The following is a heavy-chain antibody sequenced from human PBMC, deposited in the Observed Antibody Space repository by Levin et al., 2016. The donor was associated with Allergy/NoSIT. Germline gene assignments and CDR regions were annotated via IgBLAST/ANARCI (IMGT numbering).Heavy chain of an antibody. J-gene: IGHJ6*02. CDR3: ARIRATVMVRGGNFDYHFYGMDV. V-gene: IGHV2-26*01. Sequence: SGPTLVKPTETLTLTCTVSGFSLSNTRMGVSWIRQPPGKALEWLAHSFSSDEKSYNTSLKSRLTISKDTSENQVVLTMTNMDPVDTATYYCARIRATVMVRGGNFDYHFYGMDVWGQGTTVTVSS. D-gene: IGHD3-10*01. CDR2: SFSSDEK. CDR1: GFSLSNTRMG.